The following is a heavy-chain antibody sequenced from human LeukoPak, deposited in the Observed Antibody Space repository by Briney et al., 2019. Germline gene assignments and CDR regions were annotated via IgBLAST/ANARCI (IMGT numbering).Heavy chain of an antibody. CDR1: GGAISGYY. CDR3: TRGPTSVEIRNWYFDL. D-gene: IGHD1-1*01. CDR2: VYSSGST. V-gene: IGHV4-4*07. J-gene: IGHJ2*01. Sequence: SDTLSLTCSVSGGAISGYYWSWIRQPAGKGLEWIGRVYSSGSTNYNPSLQSRVTMSVDTSKKQLSLKLTSVTAADTAVYYCTRGPTSVEIRNWYFDLWGRGTLVTVSS.